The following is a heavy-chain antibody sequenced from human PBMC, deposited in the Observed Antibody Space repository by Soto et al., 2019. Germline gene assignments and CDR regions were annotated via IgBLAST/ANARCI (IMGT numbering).Heavy chain of an antibody. CDR1: GGSISSYY. D-gene: IGHD3-3*01. CDR2: IYYSGST. CDR3: ARHAGIEDFFGVVIIDY. V-gene: IGHV4-59*08. J-gene: IGHJ4*02. Sequence: SETLSLTCTVSGGSISSYYWSWIRQPPGKGLEWIGYIYYSGSTNYNPSLKSRVTISVDTSKNQFSLKLSSVTAADTAVYYCARHAGIEDFFGVVIIDYWGQGTLVTSPQ.